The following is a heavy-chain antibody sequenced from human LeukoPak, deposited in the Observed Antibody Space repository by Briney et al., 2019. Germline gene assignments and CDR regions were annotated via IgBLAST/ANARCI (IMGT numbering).Heavy chain of an antibody. CDR3: AYGDYGGNWFDP. Sequence: SETLSLTCTVSGGSISSYYWSWIRQPPGKGLEWIGYIYYSGSTNYNPSLKSRVTISVDTSKNQFSLKLSSVTAADTAVYYCAYGDYGGNWFDPWGQGTLVTVSS. CDR1: GGSISSYY. D-gene: IGHD4-23*01. J-gene: IGHJ5*02. CDR2: IYYSGST. V-gene: IGHV4-59*01.